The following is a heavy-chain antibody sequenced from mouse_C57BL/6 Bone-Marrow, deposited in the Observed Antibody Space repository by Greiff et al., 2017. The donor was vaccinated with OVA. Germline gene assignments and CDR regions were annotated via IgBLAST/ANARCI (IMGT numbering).Heavy chain of an antibody. CDR3: AREGVTGTVWYFDV. D-gene: IGHD4-1*01. Sequence: QVQLQQPGAELVKPGASVKMSCKASGYTFTSYWITWVKQRPGQGLEWIGDIYPGSGSTNYNEKFKSKATLTVDTSSSTAYMQLSSLTSEDSAVYYCAREGVTGTVWYFDVWGTGTTVTVSS. CDR1: GYTFTSYW. J-gene: IGHJ1*03. CDR2: IYPGSGST. V-gene: IGHV1-55*01.